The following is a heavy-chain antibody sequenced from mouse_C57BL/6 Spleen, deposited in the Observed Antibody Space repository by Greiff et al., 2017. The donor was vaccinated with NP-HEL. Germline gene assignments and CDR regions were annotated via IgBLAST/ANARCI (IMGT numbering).Heavy chain of an antibody. Sequence: EVMLVESGGGLVQPGGSLKLSCAASGFTFSDYGMAWVRQAPRKGPEWVAFISNLAYSIYYADTVTGRFPISRENAKNTLYLEMSSLRSEDTAMYYCARQYYGNYDYYAMDYWGQGTSVTVSS. CDR2: ISNLAYSI. CDR3: ARQYYGNYDYYAMDY. V-gene: IGHV5-15*01. CDR1: GFTFSDYG. J-gene: IGHJ4*01. D-gene: IGHD2-1*01.